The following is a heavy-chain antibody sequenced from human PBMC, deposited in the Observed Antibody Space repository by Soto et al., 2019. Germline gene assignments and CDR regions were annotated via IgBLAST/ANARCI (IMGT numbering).Heavy chain of an antibody. D-gene: IGHD6-19*01. CDR2: IIPIFGTA. CDR1: GGTFSSYA. CDR3: ARELTVTPRGFSSGLWFDP. J-gene: IGHJ5*02. Sequence: GASVKVSCKASGGTFSSYAISWVRQAPGQGLEWMGGIIPIFGTANYAQKFQGRVTITADESTSTAYMELSSLRSEDTAVYYCARELTVTPRGFSSGLWFDPWGQGILVTVSS. V-gene: IGHV1-69*13.